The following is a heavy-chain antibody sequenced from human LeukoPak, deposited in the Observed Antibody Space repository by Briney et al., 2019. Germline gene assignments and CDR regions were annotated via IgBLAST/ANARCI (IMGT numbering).Heavy chain of an antibody. CDR3: ATPTVVVISLFDY. J-gene: IGHJ4*02. Sequence: GGSLRLSCAASGFTFDDYGMSWVRQAPGKGLEWVSGISGSGGSTYYADSVKGRFTISRDNSKNTLYLQMNSLRAEDTAVYYCATPTVVVISLFDYWGQGTLVTVSS. CDR1: GFTFDDYG. CDR2: ISGSGGST. D-gene: IGHD3-22*01. V-gene: IGHV3-23*01.